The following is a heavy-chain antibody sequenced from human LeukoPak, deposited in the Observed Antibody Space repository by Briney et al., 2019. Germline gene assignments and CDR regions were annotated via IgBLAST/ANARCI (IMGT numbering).Heavy chain of an antibody. Sequence: GRSLRLSCAASGFTFSNYGMHWVRQAPGKGLEWVAVISYGESDKYYADSVKGRFTISRDNSKNTFYLQMNSLRPEDTAVYYCAKGVVAATNAAYYGMDVWGQGTTVTVSS. CDR3: AKGVVAATNAAYYGMDV. CDR2: ISYGESDK. D-gene: IGHD2-15*01. J-gene: IGHJ6*02. CDR1: GFTFSNYG. V-gene: IGHV3-30*18.